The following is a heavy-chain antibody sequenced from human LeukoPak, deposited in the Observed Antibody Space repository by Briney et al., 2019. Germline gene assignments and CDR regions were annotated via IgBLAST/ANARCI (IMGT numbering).Heavy chain of an antibody. V-gene: IGHV4-34*01. CDR3: ARAPPPGVR. D-gene: IGHD3-10*01. CDR1: GGSFSGYY. CDR2: INHSGST. Sequence: SGTLSLTCAVYGGSFSGYYWSWIRQPPGKGLEWIGEINHSGSTNYNPSLKSRVTISVDTSRNQFSLKLSSVTAADTAVYYCARAPPPGVRWGQGPLVTVSS. J-gene: IGHJ4*02.